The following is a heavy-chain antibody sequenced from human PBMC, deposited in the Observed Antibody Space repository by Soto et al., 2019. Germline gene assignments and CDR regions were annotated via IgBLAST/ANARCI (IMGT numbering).Heavy chain of an antibody. CDR2: IYHTGNT. D-gene: IGHD3-22*01. CDR1: GGSISSSKYY. J-gene: IGHJ5*02. Sequence: PSETLSLTCSVCGGSISSSKYYWAWIRQPPGKGLEWIGSIYHTGNTYYNPSLRSRVTISVDTSKNQFSLKLTSVTAADTAVYFCARDYYDSSDYTTNWFDPWGQGTLVTVSS. V-gene: IGHV4-39*01. CDR3: ARDYYDSSDYTTNWFDP.